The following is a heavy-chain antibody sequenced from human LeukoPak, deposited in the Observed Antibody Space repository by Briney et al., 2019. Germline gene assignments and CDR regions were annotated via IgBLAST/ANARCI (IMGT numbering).Heavy chain of an antibody. CDR1: GFTFSDYY. CDR3: ARSYCSSTSCYDTWDYLDY. J-gene: IGHJ4*02. V-gene: IGHV3-11*01. CDR2: ISSSGSTI. D-gene: IGHD2-2*01. Sequence: GGSLRLSCAASGFTFSDYYMSWIRQAPGKGLEWVSYISSSGSTIYYADSVKGRFTISRDNAKNSLYLQMNSLRAEDTAVYYCARSYCSSTSCYDTWDYLDYWGQGTLVTVSS.